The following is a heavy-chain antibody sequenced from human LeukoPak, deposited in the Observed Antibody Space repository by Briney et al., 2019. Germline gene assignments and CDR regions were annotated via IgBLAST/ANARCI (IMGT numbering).Heavy chain of an antibody. V-gene: IGHV4-61*01. CDR3: ARATVTIDY. CDR2: LYYSGST. CDR1: GGSVNSGQYY. D-gene: IGHD4-17*01. Sequence: SETLSLTCSVSGGSVNSGQYYWSWIRQPPGKRLEWIEHLYYSGSTNYNPSLKSRVTISADTSKNQFSLKLNSVTAADTAVYYCARATVTIDYWGQGTLVTVSS. J-gene: IGHJ4*02.